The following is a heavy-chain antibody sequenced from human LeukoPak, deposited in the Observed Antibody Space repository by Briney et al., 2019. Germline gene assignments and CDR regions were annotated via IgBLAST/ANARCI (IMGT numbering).Heavy chain of an antibody. D-gene: IGHD1-26*01. J-gene: IGHJ6*03. V-gene: IGHV1-69*13. CDR3: ARDAPGGLHMDV. Sequence: ALVKVSCKASGGTFSSYAISWVRQAPGQGLEWMGGITPIFGAATYAQKFQGRVTITADVSTSTAYMELSSLRSEDTAVYYCARDAPGGLHMDVWGKGTTVTVSS. CDR2: ITPIFGAA. CDR1: GGTFSSYA.